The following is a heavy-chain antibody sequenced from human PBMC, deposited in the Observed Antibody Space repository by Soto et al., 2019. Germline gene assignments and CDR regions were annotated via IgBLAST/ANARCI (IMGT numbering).Heavy chain of an antibody. CDR3: AREDYDILTGPYGY. D-gene: IGHD3-9*01. J-gene: IGHJ4*02. V-gene: IGHV3-74*01. CDR1: GFTFSSYW. CDR2: INSDGSST. Sequence: GGSLRLSCAASGFTFSSYWMHWVRQAPGKGLVWVSRINSDGSSTSYADSVKGRFTISRDNAKNTLYLQMNSLRAEDTAVYYCAREDYDILTGPYGYWGQGTLVTVSS.